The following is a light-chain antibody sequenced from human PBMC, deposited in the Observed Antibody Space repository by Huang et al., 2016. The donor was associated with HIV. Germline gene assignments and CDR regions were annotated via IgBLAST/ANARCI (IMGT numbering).Light chain of an antibody. V-gene: IGKV1-39*01. J-gene: IGKJ4*01. CDR1: QTMTTY. CDR2: AAS. Sequence: DIQMTQSPSSLSASVGDRVIMTCRASQTMTTYLNWYQQRPGKAPKLLIYAASSLQSGVPSRFSGSGSGTEFTLTISSLQPEDFATYYCQQSYSSLLSFGGGTKVAIK. CDR3: QQSYSSLLS.